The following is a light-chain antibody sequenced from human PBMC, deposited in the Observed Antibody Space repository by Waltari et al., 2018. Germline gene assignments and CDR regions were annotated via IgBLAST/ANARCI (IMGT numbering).Light chain of an antibody. Sequence: QSVLTQPPSASGTPGQRVPISCSGSSSNIGSNTVNWYQQLPGTAPKLLIYSNNQRPSGVPDRFSGSKSGTSASLAISGLQSEVEADYYCAAWDDSLNGVVFGGGTKLTVL. CDR1: SSNIGSNT. CDR3: AAWDDSLNGVV. J-gene: IGLJ2*01. CDR2: SNN. V-gene: IGLV1-44*01.